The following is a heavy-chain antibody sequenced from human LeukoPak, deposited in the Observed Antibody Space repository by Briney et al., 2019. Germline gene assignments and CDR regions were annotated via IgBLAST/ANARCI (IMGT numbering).Heavy chain of an antibody. J-gene: IGHJ3*02. CDR1: GFTFNSYA. D-gene: IGHD6-13*01. CDR3: AKIWSSSHHYAFYI. Sequence: GGSLRLSCAASGFTFNSYAMTWVRQAPGKGLEWVSVISAGGGSTYYADSVKGRFTIYRDNSKKTLYLQMNSLRAEDTAVYYCAKIWSSSHHYAFYIWAKETMVTVSS. V-gene: IGHV3-23*01. CDR2: ISAGGGST.